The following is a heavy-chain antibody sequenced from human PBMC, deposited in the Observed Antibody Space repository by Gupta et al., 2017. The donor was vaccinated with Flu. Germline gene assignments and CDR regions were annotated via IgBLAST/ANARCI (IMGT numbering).Heavy chain of an antibody. CDR1: GGYY. V-gene: IGHV4-31*02. CDR2: IYYSGST. CDR3: ARGGRYYYDNWFDP. J-gene: IGHJ5*02. Sequence: GGYYWSWIRQHPGKGLEWIGYIYYSGSTYYNPSLKSRVTISVDTSKNQFSLKLSSVTAADRAVYYCARGGRYYYDNWFDPWGQGTLVTVSS. D-gene: IGHD3-22*01.